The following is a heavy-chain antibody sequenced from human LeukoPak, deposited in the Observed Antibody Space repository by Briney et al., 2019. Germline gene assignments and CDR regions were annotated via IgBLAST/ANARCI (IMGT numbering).Heavy chain of an antibody. CDR1: GYTFTSYY. Sequence: ASAKVSCKASGYTFTSYYMHWVRQAPGQGLEWMGIINPSGGSTSYAQKFQGRVTMTRDTSTSTVYMELSSLRSEDTAVYYCARGGSNRIAAAGIWFDPWGQGTLVTVSS. D-gene: IGHD6-13*01. CDR2: INPSGGST. J-gene: IGHJ5*02. CDR3: ARGGSNRIAAAGIWFDP. V-gene: IGHV1-46*01.